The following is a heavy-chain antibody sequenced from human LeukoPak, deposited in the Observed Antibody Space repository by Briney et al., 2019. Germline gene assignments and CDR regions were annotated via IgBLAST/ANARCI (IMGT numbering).Heavy chain of an antibody. CDR2: TRNKANSYTT. J-gene: IGHJ2*01. CDR1: GFTFSDHY. D-gene: IGHD1-26*01. CDR3: ARATRQVGATDRYFDL. V-gene: IGHV3-72*01. Sequence: QPGGSLRLSCAASGFTFSDHYMDWVRQAPGKGLEWVGRTRNKANSYTTEYAASVKGRFTISRDDSKNSLYLQMNSLKTEDTAVYYCARATRQVGATDRYFDLWGRGTLVIVSS.